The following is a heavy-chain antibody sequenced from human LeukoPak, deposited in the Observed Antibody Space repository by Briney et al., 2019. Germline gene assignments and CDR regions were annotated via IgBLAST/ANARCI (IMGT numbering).Heavy chain of an antibody. V-gene: IGHV7-4-1*02. CDR1: GYTFTGYY. J-gene: IGHJ5*02. Sequence: GASVKVSCKASGYTFTGYYMHWVRLAPGQGLEWMGWINTNTGNPTYAQGFTGRFVFSLDTSVSTAYLQISSLKAEDTAVYYCARMDTAMGINWFDPWGQGTLVTISS. CDR3: ARMDTAMGINWFDP. D-gene: IGHD5-18*01. CDR2: INTNTGNP.